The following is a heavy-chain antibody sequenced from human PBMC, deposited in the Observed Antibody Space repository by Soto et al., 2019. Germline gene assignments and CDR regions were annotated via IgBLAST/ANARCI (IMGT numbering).Heavy chain of an antibody. CDR1: TFTLSSSA. CDR2: SRGAGGGT. CDR3: AKGSVGTVSSSGWCNWIDP. J-gene: IGHJ5*02. Sequence: EVQLSESGGSLVQPGGSLRLSCAASTFTLSSSAMSWVRQAPGKGLEWVSSSRGAGGGTLYADSVKGRFTISRDLSKNTVFLQMSRPSAEDTAIYYCAKGSVGTVSSSGWCNWIDPWCQGTLVSVSS. D-gene: IGHD6-19*01. V-gene: IGHV3-23*01.